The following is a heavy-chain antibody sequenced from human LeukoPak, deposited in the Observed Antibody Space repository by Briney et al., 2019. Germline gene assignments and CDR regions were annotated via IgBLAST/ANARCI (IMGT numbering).Heavy chain of an antibody. CDR1: GGSISSGDYY. CDR3: AREDFPYYFDY. Sequence: SETLSLTCTVSGGSISSGDYYWSWIRQPPGKGLEWIGYIYYSGSTYYNPSLKRRVTISVDTSKNQFSLKLSSVTAADTAVYYCAREDFPYYFDYWGQGTLVTVSS. D-gene: IGHD2-15*01. J-gene: IGHJ4*02. CDR2: IYYSGST. V-gene: IGHV4-30-4*08.